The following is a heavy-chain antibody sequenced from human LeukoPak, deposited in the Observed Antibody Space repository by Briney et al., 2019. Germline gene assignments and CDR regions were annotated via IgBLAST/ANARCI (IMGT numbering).Heavy chain of an antibody. Sequence: GGSLRLSCAASGFTFSNYAMTWVRQAPGKGLQWVSAISGDAIYTYYLDSVKGRFTTSRDNSKNTLFLQMNSLRADDTAVYYCAKNYGTSRPFYDYWGQGIVVTVAS. CDR2: ISGDAIYT. CDR1: GFTFSNYA. V-gene: IGHV3-23*01. D-gene: IGHD4-17*01. CDR3: AKNYGTSRPFYDY. J-gene: IGHJ4*02.